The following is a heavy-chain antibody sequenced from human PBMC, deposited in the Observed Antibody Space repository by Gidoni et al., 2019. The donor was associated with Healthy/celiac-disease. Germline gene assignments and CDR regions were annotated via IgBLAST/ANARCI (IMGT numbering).Heavy chain of an antibody. Sequence: QVQLQESGPGLVKPSQTLSLTCTVSGGSISSGGYYWSWIRQHPGKGLEWIGYIYYSGSTYYNPSLKSRVTISVDTSKNQFSLKLSSVTAADTAVYYCAREVIAAAGYYYYGMDVWGQGTTVTVSS. CDR2: IYYSGST. CDR1: GGSISSGGYY. D-gene: IGHD6-13*01. J-gene: IGHJ6*02. CDR3: AREVIAAAGYYYYGMDV. V-gene: IGHV4-31*03.